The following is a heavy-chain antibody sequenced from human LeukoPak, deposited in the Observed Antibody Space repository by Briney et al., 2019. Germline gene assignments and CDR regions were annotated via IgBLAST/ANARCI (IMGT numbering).Heavy chain of an antibody. J-gene: IGHJ3*02. Sequence: PGPSLRLSCTASGFTFGDYAMSWVRQAPGKGLEWVGFIRSKANGGTTEYVASVKGRFTISRDDSKSIAYLQMNSLRTEDTAVYYCTRDGRPTDAFDIWGQGTLVTVSS. CDR3: TRDGRPTDAFDI. V-gene: IGHV3-49*04. CDR2: IRSKANGGTT. D-gene: IGHD1-1*01. CDR1: GFTFGDYA.